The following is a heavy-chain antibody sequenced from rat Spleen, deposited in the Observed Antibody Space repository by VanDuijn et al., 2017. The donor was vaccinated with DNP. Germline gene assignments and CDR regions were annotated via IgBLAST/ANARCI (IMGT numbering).Heavy chain of an antibody. J-gene: IGHJ3*01. V-gene: IGHV5S10*01. Sequence: EVQLVESGGGLVQPGRSMKLSCAVSGITFSDHNMAWVRQTPETGLEWVANIIYDGSRTHYRDSVKGRFTIPRDNSKNILYLQMESLRSEDTAPYYCVTGGYGDVWFAYWGQVTLVTVSS. D-gene: IGHD1-7*01. CDR2: IIYDGSRT. CDR3: VTGGYGDVWFAY. CDR1: GITFSDHN.